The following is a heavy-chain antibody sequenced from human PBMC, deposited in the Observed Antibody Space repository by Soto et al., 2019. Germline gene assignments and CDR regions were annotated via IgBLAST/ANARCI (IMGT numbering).Heavy chain of an antibody. CDR3: ARAKGSNTIRYFDY. CDR2: INHSGST. D-gene: IGHD3-10*01. Sequence: SETLSLTCAVYCGSFSGYYWSWIRQPPGKGLEWIGEINHSGSTNYNPSLKSRVTISVDTSKNQFSLKLSSVTAADTAVYYCARAKGSNTIRYFDYWGQGTLVTVSS. CDR1: CGSFSGYY. J-gene: IGHJ4*02. V-gene: IGHV4-34*01.